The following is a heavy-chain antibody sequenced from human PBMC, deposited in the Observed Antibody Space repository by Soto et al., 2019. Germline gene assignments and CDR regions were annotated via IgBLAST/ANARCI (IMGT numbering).Heavy chain of an antibody. J-gene: IGHJ4*02. CDR1: GGSISSSSYY. V-gene: IGHV4-39*01. Sequence: KPSETLSLTCTVSGGSISSSSYYWGWIRQPPGKGLEWIGSIYYSGSTYYNPSLKSRVTISVDTSKNQFSLKLSSVTAADMAVYYCARHHRSGSPRGGFDYWGQGTLVTVSS. CDR3: ARHHRSGSPRGGFDY. D-gene: IGHD3-10*01. CDR2: IYYSGST.